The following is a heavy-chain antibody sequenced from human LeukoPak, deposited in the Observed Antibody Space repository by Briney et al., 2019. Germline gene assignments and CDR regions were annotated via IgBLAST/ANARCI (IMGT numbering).Heavy chain of an antibody. J-gene: IGHJ3*02. V-gene: IGHV3-30*18. CDR1: GFTFSSYG. Sequence: PGRSLRLSCVASGFTFSSYGMHWVRQAPGKGLEWVAVISYDGSNKYYADSVKGRFTISRDNSKNTLYLQMNSLRAEDTAVYYCAKDWVDSSHDAFDIWGQGTMVTVSS. D-gene: IGHD3-22*01. CDR2: ISYDGSNK. CDR3: AKDWVDSSHDAFDI.